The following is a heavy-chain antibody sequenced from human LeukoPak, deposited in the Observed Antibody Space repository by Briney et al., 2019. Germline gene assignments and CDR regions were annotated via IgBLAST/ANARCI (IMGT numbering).Heavy chain of an antibody. D-gene: IGHD2-15*01. Sequence: KPSETLSLTCTVSGGSINNYYWSWVRQPPGAGLEWLAYIYYTGSTNYNPSLKTRLTISVDTSKNQFSLRLNSVTAADTAVYYCARGHDGVVGWFAPWGRGTLVTVSS. J-gene: IGHJ5*02. V-gene: IGHV4-59*01. CDR1: GGSINNYY. CDR2: IYYTGST. CDR3: ARGHDGVVGWFAP.